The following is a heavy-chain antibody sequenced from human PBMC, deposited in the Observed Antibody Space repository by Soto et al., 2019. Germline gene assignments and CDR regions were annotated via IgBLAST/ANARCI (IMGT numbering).Heavy chain of an antibody. CDR1: GGSISSGGYS. CDR3: ARGTMTPIFGMDV. J-gene: IGHJ6*02. V-gene: IGHV4-30-2*01. CDR2: IYHSGRT. D-gene: IGHD4-17*01. Sequence: QLQLQESGSGLVKPSQTLSLTCAVSGGSISSGGYSWSWIRQPPGKGLECIAYIYHSGRTYYKPSLKSRVIISVDRSKNQFSLRLNSVTAADTAVYYCARGTMTPIFGMDVWGQGTTVTVSS.